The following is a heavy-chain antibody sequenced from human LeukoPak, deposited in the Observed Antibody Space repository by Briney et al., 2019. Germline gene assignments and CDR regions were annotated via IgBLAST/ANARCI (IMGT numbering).Heavy chain of an antibody. D-gene: IGHD1-26*01. Sequence: KASETLSLTCTVSGGSISSGGYYWSWTRQPPGKGLEWIGYIYHSGSTYYNPSLKSRVTISVDTSKNQFSLKLSSVTAADTAVYYCARGDVGAKGNWFDPWGQGTLVTVSS. CDR2: IYHSGST. CDR3: ARGDVGAKGNWFDP. J-gene: IGHJ5*02. CDR1: GGSISSGGYY. V-gene: IGHV4-30-2*05.